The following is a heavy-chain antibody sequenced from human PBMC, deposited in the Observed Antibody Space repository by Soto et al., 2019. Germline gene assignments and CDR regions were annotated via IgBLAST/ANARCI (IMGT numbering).Heavy chain of an antibody. CDR2: IYYSGAT. J-gene: IGHJ5*01. V-gene: IGHV4-31*03. CDR1: GGSVNSAGYY. CDR3: VRDRRIWFDP. Sequence: SETLSLTCTVSGGSVNSAGYYWTWIRQHPEKGLEWIGYIYYSGATFYNPSLKSRIAISLDTSKNQFSLDLFSVTAADTAVYYCVRDRRIWFDPWGQGTMVTVSS.